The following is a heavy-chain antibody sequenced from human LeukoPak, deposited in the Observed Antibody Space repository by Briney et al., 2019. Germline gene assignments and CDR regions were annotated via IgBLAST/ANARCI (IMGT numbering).Heavy chain of an antibody. D-gene: IGHD5-18*01. CDR1: GFTFSSYS. CDR2: ISSSSSYI. J-gene: IGHJ4*02. CDR3: AREQDLRGYSYGDFDY. Sequence: GGSLRLSCAASGFTFSSYSMNWVRQAPGKGLEWVSSISSSSSYIYYADSVKGRFTVSRDNAKNSLYLQMNSLRAEDTAVYYCAREQDLRGYSYGDFDYWGQGTLVTVSS. V-gene: IGHV3-21*01.